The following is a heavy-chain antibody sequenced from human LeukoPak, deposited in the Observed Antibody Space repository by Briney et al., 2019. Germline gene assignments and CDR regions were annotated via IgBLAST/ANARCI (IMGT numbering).Heavy chain of an antibody. V-gene: IGHV3-30*18. D-gene: IGHD6-13*01. CDR2: ISYDGSNK. CDR3: AKGLPRIAAANDAFDI. Sequence: GGSLRLSCAASGFTFSSYGMHWVRQVPGKGLEWVAVISYDGSNKYYADSVKGRFTISRDNSKNTLYLQMNSLRAEDTAVYYCAKGLPRIAAANDAFDIWGQGTMVTVSS. CDR1: GFTFSSYG. J-gene: IGHJ3*02.